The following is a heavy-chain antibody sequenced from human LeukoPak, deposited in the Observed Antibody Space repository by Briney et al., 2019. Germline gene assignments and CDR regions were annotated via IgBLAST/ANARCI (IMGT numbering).Heavy chain of an antibody. Sequence: SQTLSLTCAVSGGSISSGGYSWSWLRQPGGKGLEWIGRIYGSGSTYYNPSLKNRVTMSVDTSKNQFSLKLNSVTAADTAVYYCARHVTGTTRLDYWGQGTLVTVSS. D-gene: IGHD1-7*01. J-gene: IGHJ4*02. CDR2: IYGSGST. CDR3: ARHVTGTTRLDY. CDR1: GGSISSGGYS. V-gene: IGHV4-61*02.